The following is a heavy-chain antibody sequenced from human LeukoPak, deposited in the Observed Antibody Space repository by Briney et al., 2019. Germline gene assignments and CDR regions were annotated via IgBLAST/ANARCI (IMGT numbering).Heavy chain of an antibody. CDR3: AGSSYDYGTPY. D-gene: IGHD3-10*01. Sequence: SETLSLTCAVYGGSFSGYYWSWIRQPPGKGLEWIGEINHSGSTNYNPSLKSRVTISVDTSKNQFSLKLSSVTAADTAVYYCAGSSYDYGTPYWGQGTLVTVSS. J-gene: IGHJ4*02. CDR1: GGSFSGYY. CDR2: INHSGST. V-gene: IGHV4-34*01.